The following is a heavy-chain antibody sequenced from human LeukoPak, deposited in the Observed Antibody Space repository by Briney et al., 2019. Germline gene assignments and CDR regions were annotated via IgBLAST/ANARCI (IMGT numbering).Heavy chain of an antibody. CDR2: INHNGNVN. J-gene: IGHJ4*02. CDR3: GRLYGSGNYRLDY. D-gene: IGHD3-10*01. CDR1: GFTFSSYW. V-gene: IGHV3-7*03. Sequence: GGSLRLSCAASGFTFSSYWMNWARQAPGKGLEWVASINHNGNVNYYVDSVKGRFTISRDNAKNSLYLQMSNLRAEDTAVYYCGRLYGSGNYRLDYWGQGTLVPGSS.